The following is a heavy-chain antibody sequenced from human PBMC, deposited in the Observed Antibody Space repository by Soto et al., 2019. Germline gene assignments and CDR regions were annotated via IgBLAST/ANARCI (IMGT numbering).Heavy chain of an antibody. D-gene: IGHD6-19*01. J-gene: IGHJ5*02. Sequence: ASVKVSCKASGYTFTSYGIIWVRQAPGQGLEWMGWISAYNGNTNYAQKLQGRVTMTTDTSTSTAYMELRSLRSDDTAVYYCARDSFSSGWYLGWFDPWGQGTLVTVSS. CDR3: ARDSFSSGWYLGWFDP. V-gene: IGHV1-18*01. CDR1: GYTFTSYG. CDR2: ISAYNGNT.